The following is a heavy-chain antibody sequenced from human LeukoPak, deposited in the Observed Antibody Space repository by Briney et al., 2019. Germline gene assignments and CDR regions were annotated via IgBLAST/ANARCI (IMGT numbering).Heavy chain of an antibody. D-gene: IGHD6-13*01. J-gene: IGHJ5*02. Sequence: TSETLSLTCTVSGGSISSSPYYWGWIRQPPGKGLEWIGTIYYSGSTYYNPSLKSRVTISVDTSKNQFSLRLSSVTAADTAVYYCVGDSSSWTSWFDPWSQGTLVTVSS. V-gene: IGHV4-39*07. CDR3: VGDSSSWTSWFDP. CDR1: GGSISSSPYY. CDR2: IYYSGST.